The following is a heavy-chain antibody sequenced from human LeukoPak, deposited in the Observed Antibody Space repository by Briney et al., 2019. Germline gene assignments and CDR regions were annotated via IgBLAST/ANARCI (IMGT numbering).Heavy chain of an antibody. D-gene: IGHD2-2*01. CDR3: AKDLLGYCSSTSCYVGSSWDGFDY. J-gene: IGHJ4*02. V-gene: IGHV3-23*01. CDR2: ISGSGGST. Sequence: GGSLRLSCAASGFTFSSYAMSWVRQAPGKGLEWVSAISGSGGSTYYADSVKGRFTISRDNSKNTLYLQMNSLRAEDTAVYYCAKDLLGYCSSTSCYVGSSWDGFDYWGQGTLVTVSS. CDR1: GFTFSSYA.